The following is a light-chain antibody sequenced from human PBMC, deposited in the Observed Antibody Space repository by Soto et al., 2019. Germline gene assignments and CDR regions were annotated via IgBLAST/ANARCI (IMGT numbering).Light chain of an antibody. Sequence: EIVMTQSLATLSVSPGERATLSCRASQSVSSNLAWYQQKPGQAPRLLIYGASTRATGIPARFSGSGSGTEFTLTISSLQSEDFVVYYCQQYNNWPPYTFGQGTKLEIK. CDR1: QSVSSN. J-gene: IGKJ2*01. CDR2: GAS. V-gene: IGKV3-15*01. CDR3: QQYNNWPPYT.